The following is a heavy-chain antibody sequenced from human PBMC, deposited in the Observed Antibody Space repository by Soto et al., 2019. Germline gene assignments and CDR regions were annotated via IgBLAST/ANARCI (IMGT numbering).Heavy chain of an antibody. CDR1: GGSFSGYY. CDR2: INHSGNT. Sequence: SETLSLTCAVYGGSFSGYYWSWIRQPPGKGLEWIGEINHSGNTNYSPSLRSRLTISVDTSKNQFSLKLSSVTAADSAVYFCAKDGFFGRSGYFDYWGQGTLVTVSS. CDR3: AKDGFFGRSGYFDY. J-gene: IGHJ4*02. D-gene: IGHD3-3*01. V-gene: IGHV4-34*01.